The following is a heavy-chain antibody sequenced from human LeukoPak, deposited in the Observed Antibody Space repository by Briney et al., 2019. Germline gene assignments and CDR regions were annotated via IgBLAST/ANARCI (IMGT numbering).Heavy chain of an antibody. CDR2: IYPGDSDT. D-gene: IGHD3-22*01. CDR1: GYSFTSYW. Sequence: GESLKISCKGSGYSFTSYWIGWVRPMPGKGLEWMAIIYPGDSDTRYSRSFQGQVTISVDKSISTAYLQWSSLRASDTAMYYCARANYYDTSGYWGYFQHWGQGTLVTVSS. J-gene: IGHJ1*01. CDR3: ARANYYDTSGYWGYFQH. V-gene: IGHV5-51*01.